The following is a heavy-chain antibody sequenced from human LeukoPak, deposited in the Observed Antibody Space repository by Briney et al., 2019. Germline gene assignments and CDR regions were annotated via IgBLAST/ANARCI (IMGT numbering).Heavy chain of an antibody. Sequence: GESLKISCKGSGYSFTSYWIAWVRQMPGKGLEWMGIIHPGDSHTWYSPSFHGQVTISADKSISMAYLQWSSLKASDTAMYFCARQPGMTAKSWYFDLWGRGTLVTVSS. CDR3: ARQPGMTAKSWYFDL. CDR2: IHPGDSHT. CDR1: GYSFTSYW. J-gene: IGHJ2*01. V-gene: IGHV5-51*01. D-gene: IGHD2-2*01.